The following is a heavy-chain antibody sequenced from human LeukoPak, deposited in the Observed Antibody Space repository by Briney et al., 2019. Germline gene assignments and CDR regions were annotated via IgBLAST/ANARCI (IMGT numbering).Heavy chain of an antibody. CDR2: IKQDGSEK. CDR3: AREALTGIGDAFDI. J-gene: IGHJ3*02. Sequence: GGSLRLSCAASGFTFSSYWMSWVRQAPGKGLEWVANIKQDGSEKYYVDSVKGRFTISRDNAKNSLYLQMNSLRAEDTAVYYCAREALTGIGDAFDIWGQGAMVTVSS. V-gene: IGHV3-7*01. CDR1: GFTFSSYW. D-gene: IGHD3-9*01.